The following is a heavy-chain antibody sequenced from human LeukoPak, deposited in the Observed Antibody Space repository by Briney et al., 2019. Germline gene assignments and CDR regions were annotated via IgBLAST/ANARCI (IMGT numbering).Heavy chain of an antibody. Sequence: SVTLSLTCTVSGGSINSYYWSWIRQPPGKGLEGLGYIYYSGSTNYNPPLKSRVTISVDTSKNQFSLKLSSVAAADTAVYYCARGLAVSSSWYGRWFDPWGQGTLVTVSS. CDR3: ARGLAVSSSWYGRWFDP. CDR2: IYYSGST. D-gene: IGHD6-13*01. CDR1: GGSINSYY. V-gene: IGHV4-59*08. J-gene: IGHJ5*02.